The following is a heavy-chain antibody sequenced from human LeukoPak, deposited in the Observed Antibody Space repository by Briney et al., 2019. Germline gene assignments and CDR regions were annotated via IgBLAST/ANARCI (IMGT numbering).Heavy chain of an antibody. Sequence: PSETLSLTCTVSGGSISSYYWSWIRQPPGKGLEWIGYIYYSGSTNYNPSLESRVTISVDTSKNQYSLKLSSVTAADTAVYYCARAGVVSNPTSYWYFDLWGRGTLVTVSS. CDR3: ARAGVVSNPTSYWYFDL. J-gene: IGHJ2*01. D-gene: IGHD3-3*01. CDR2: IYYSGST. CDR1: GGSISSYY. V-gene: IGHV4-59*01.